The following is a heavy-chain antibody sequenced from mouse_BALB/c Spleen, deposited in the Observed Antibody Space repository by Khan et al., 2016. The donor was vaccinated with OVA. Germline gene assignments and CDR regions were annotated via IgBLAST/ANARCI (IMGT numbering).Heavy chain of an antibody. D-gene: IGHD2-14*01. J-gene: IGHJ3*01. CDR2: ISDGGSYT. CDR3: ARGGYGAFAY. CDR1: GFTFSDYY. Sequence: EVELVESGGGLVKPGGSLKLSCAASGFTFSDYYMYWVRQTPEKRLEWVATISDGGSYTSSSDSVKGRLTISRDNAKNNLYLQMSSLQSEDTAMYYCARGGYGAFAYWGQGTLVTVSA. V-gene: IGHV5-4*02.